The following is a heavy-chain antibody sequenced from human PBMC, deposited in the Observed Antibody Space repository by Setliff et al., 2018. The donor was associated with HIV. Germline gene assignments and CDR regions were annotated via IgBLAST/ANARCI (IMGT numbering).Heavy chain of an antibody. CDR2: ISMSSHTSV. Sequence: PGESLKISCTASGFTFGDYAMSWVRQAPGKGLEWVSYISMSSHTSVIYSDSVKGRFTISRDNARNSFYLQMNSLRVDDTAVYFCARDKWASGFDFWGHGTRVTVSS. J-gene: IGHJ4*01. CDR3: ARDKWASGFDF. D-gene: IGHD1-26*01. V-gene: IGHV3-48*01. CDR1: GFTFGDYA.